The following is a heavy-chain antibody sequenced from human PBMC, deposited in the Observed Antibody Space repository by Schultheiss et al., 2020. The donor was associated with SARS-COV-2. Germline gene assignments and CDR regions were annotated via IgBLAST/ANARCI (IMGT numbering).Heavy chain of an antibody. V-gene: IGHV3-48*04. CDR1: GFTVSSNY. CDR2: ISSSSSTI. J-gene: IGHJ3*02. D-gene: IGHD4-23*01. Sequence: GSLRLSCAASGFTVSSNYMSWVRQAPGKGLEWVSYISSSSSTIYYADSVKGRFTISRDNAKNSLYLQMNSLRAEDTAVYYCARAYDYGGEGYAFDIWGQGTMVTVSS. CDR3: ARAYDYGGEGYAFDI.